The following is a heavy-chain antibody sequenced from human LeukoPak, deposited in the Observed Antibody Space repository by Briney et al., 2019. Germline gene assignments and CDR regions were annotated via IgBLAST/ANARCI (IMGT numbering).Heavy chain of an antibody. J-gene: IGHJ6*03. D-gene: IGHD3-22*01. CDR3: ATEKHQYYYDSSSYYSYYDYYMDV. Sequence: PSQTLCLTYTDPRGDIRIVSYYRSWIRQPAGKGLEWLGRIYTSGSTNFYASLKGRVTISVDTSKNQFSLKLSSVTAADTAVYYCATEKHQYYYDSSSYYSYYDYYMDVWGKGTTVTVSS. CDR1: RGDIRIVSYY. CDR2: IYTSGST. V-gene: IGHV4-61*02.